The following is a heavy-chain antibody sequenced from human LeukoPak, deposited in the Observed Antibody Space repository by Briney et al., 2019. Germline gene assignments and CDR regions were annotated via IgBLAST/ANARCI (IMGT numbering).Heavy chain of an antibody. CDR1: GFTFSDYG. Sequence: AGGSLRLSCAASGFTFSDYGIHWVRQAPGKGLEWVAVISYDGSNKYYADSVKGRFTISRDNSKNTLYLQMNSLRTEDTAVYYCAKDMYYDSSGYYSLAFDYWGQGTLVTVSS. J-gene: IGHJ4*02. V-gene: IGHV3-30*18. CDR2: ISYDGSNK. CDR3: AKDMYYDSSGYYSLAFDY. D-gene: IGHD3-22*01.